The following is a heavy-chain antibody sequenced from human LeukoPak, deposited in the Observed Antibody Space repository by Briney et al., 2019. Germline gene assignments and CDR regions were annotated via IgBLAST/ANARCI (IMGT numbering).Heavy chain of an antibody. D-gene: IGHD2-15*01. CDR3: AREGVVVAARVSDAFDI. V-gene: IGHV4-31*03. J-gene: IGHJ3*02. CDR1: GGSISSGGYY. CDR2: IYYSGST. Sequence: SETLSLTCTVSGGSISSGGYYWSWIRQHPGKGLEWIGYIYYSGSTYYNPSLKSRVTISVDTSKNQFSLKLSSVTAADTAVYYCAREGVVVAARVSDAFDIRGQGTMVTVSS.